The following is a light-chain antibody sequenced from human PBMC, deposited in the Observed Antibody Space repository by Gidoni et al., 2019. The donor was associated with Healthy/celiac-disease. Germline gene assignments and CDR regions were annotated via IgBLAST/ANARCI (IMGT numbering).Light chain of an antibody. V-gene: IGKV3-11*01. CDR3: QQRSNWIT. J-gene: IGKJ5*01. CDR1: QSVSSY. CDR2: DAS. Sequence: EIVLPQSPPTLSLSPGERATLSCRASQSVSSYLAWYQQKPGQAPRLLIYDASNRATGIPARFSGSVSGTDFTLTISSLEPEDFAVYYCQQRSNWITFGQGTRLEIK.